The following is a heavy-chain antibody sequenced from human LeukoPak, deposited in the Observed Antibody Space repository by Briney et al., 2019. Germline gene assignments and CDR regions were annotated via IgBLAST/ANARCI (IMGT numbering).Heavy chain of an antibody. CDR2: IYHSGST. V-gene: IGHV4-39*01. J-gene: IGHJ5*02. CDR3: ARRYCSGGSCYSDNWFDP. Sequence: SETLSLTCTVSGGSISSSSYYWGWIRQPPGKGLGWIGSIYHSGSTYYNPSLKSRVTISVDTSKNQFSLKLSSVTAAGTAVYYCARRYCSGGSCYSDNWFDPWGQGTLVTVSS. CDR1: GGSISSSSYY. D-gene: IGHD2-15*01.